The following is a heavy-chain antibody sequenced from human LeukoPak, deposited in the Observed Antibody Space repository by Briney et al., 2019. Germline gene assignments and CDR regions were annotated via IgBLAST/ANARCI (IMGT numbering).Heavy chain of an antibody. CDR1: GGSISSHY. V-gene: IGHV4-59*11. CDR3: ARVYYDSSGYSYYFDY. Sequence: SETLSLTCTVSGGSISSHYWSWIRQPPGKGLEWIGYIYYSGSTNYNPSLKSRVTISVDTSKNQFSLKLSSVTAADTAVYYCARVYYDSSGYSYYFDYWGQGTLVTVSS. D-gene: IGHD3-22*01. CDR2: IYYSGST. J-gene: IGHJ4*02.